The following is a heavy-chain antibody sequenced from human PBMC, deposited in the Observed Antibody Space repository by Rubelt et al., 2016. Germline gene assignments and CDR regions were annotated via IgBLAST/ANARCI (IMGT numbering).Heavy chain of an antibody. V-gene: IGHV3-30*02. CDR1: G. J-gene: IGHJ4*02. D-gene: IGHD1-26*01. CDR3: AKWDPFDY. Sequence: GMHWVRQAPGKGLEWVAFIRYDGSNKYYADSVKGRFTISRDNSKNTLYLQMNSLRAEDTAVYYCAKWDPFDYWGQGTLVTVSS. CDR2: IRYDGSNK.